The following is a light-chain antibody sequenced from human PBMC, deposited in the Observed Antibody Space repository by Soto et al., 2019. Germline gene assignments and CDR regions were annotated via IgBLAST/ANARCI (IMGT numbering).Light chain of an antibody. CDR3: CSYAGDSTWV. CDR1: TSDVGSYIF. J-gene: IGLJ3*02. CDR2: EAT. V-gene: IGLV2-23*01. Sequence: QSALTQPASVSGSPGQSITISCTGSTSDVGSYIFVSWYQQHPGKAPKLMIYEATKRPSGVSNRFSGSQSGNTASLTIAGLQAEDEGDYHCCSYAGDSTWVFGGGTKRTV.